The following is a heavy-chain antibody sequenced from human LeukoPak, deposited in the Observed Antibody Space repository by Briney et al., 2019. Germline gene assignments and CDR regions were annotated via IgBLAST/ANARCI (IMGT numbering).Heavy chain of an antibody. CDR3: ARGGDDSSGYPLDY. V-gene: IGHV3-13*01. Sequence: GGSLRLSCAASGFTFNNYAMSWVRQAPGKGLEWVSAIGTAGDTYYPGSVKGRFTISRENAKNSLYLQMNSLRAEDTAVYYCARGGDDSSGYPLDYWGQGTLVTVSS. CDR1: GFTFNNYA. D-gene: IGHD3-22*01. J-gene: IGHJ4*02. CDR2: IGTAGDT.